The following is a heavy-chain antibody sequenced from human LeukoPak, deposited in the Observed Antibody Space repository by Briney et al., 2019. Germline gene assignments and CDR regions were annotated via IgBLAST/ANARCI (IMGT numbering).Heavy chain of an antibody. CDR1: GYTFSDYY. CDR2: IKPNSGVT. V-gene: IGHV1-2*02. J-gene: IGHJ4*02. Sequence: ASVKVSCKASGYTFSDYYIHWLRQAPGQGLEWMGWIKPNSGVTNYARNFQGRITMTRDTSISTAFMELSSLRSDDTAVYYGARPSYCGGGCYYYFDYWGQGTLVTVSS. D-gene: IGHD2-21*02. CDR3: ARPSYCGGGCYYYFDY.